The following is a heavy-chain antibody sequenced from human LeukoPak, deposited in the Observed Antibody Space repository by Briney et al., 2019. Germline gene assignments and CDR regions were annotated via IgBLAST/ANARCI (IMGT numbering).Heavy chain of an antibody. J-gene: IGHJ4*02. V-gene: IGHV4-61*01. Sequence: SETLSLTCTVSGGSVSSGSYYWSWIRQPPGKGPEWIGYIYYSGSTNYNPSLKSRVTISVDTSKNQFSLKLSSVTAADTAVYYCARTYDSSGYEFDYWGQGTLVTVSS. CDR2: IYYSGST. CDR1: GGSVSSGSYY. CDR3: ARTYDSSGYEFDY. D-gene: IGHD3-22*01.